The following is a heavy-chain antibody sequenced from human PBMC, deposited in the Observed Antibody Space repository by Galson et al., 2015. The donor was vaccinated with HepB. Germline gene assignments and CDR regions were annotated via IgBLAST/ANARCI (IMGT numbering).Heavy chain of an antibody. V-gene: IGHV3-15*04. CDR3: TTGPVVPAHYYYYYYMDV. J-gene: IGHJ6*03. CDR2: IESKIDGGTT. Sequence: SLRLSCAAAEFIFSKAWMNWVRQAPGQGLEWVARIESKIDGGTTDYAAPVKGRFTISRDDSKNTLYLQMNSLKTEDTAVYYCTTGPVVPAHYYYYYYMDVWGKGTTVTVSS. D-gene: IGHD2-2*01. CDR1: EFIFSKAW.